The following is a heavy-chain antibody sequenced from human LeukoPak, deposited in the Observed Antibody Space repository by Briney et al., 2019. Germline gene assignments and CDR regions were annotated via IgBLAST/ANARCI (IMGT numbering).Heavy chain of an antibody. Sequence: GGSLRLSCAASGFTFSDYYMSWVRQAPGKGLEWVSYISGGSSFTIYADSVKGRFTISRDNAKNSLYLQMNSLRAEDTAVYYCARDNGNLGLFDYWGQGTLVTVSS. CDR2: ISGGSSFT. V-gene: IGHV3-11*06. CDR1: GFTFSDYY. J-gene: IGHJ4*02. CDR3: ARDNGNLGLFDY. D-gene: IGHD7-27*01.